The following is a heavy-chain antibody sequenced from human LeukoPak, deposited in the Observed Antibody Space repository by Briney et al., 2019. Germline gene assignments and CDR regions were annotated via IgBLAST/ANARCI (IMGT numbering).Heavy chain of an antibody. CDR3: ARSIGLTGGGVDV. CDR2: ITNGGSTI. CDR1: GFTFSDYN. D-gene: IGHD3-9*01. J-gene: IGHJ6*02. V-gene: IGHV3-11*01. Sequence: GGSLRLSSAASGFTFSDYNMNWIRQAPGKGLERVSYITNGGSTIHHADSVKGRFTISRDNAKKTLYLQMNSLRAEDTAVYYCARSIGLTGGGVDVWGQGTTVTVSS.